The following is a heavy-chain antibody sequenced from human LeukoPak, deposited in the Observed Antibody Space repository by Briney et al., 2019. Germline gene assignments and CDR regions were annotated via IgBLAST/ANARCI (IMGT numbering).Heavy chain of an antibody. Sequence: ATVKVSCKASGYTFTSYYMYWVRQAPGQGLEWMGIINPNRGSTSYAQKFQGRVTMTRDMSTSTVYMELSSLRSEDTAVYYCATGGHVRVYDSSAYYGHYWGQGTLVTVSS. CDR3: ATGGHVRVYDSSAYYGHY. J-gene: IGHJ4*02. CDR2: INPNRGST. D-gene: IGHD3-22*01. V-gene: IGHV1-46*01. CDR1: GYTFTSYY.